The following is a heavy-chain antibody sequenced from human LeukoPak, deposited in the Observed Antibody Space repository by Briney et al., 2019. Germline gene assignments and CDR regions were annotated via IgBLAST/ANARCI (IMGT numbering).Heavy chain of an antibody. V-gene: IGHV3-48*04. D-gene: IGHD2-2*02. CDR1: GFTFSSYA. CDR3: ARFPSTSCYTCYYYYYMDV. J-gene: IGHJ6*03. Sequence: PGGSLRLSCAASGFTFSSYAMSWVRQAPGKGLEWVSYISSSGSTIYYADSVKGRFTISRDNAKNSLYLQMNSLRAEDTAVYYCARFPSTSCYTCYYYYYMDVWGKGTTVTVSS. CDR2: ISSSGSTI.